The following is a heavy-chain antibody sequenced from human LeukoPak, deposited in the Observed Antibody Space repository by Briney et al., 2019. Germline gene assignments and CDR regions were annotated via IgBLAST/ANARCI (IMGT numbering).Heavy chain of an antibody. V-gene: IGHV3-23*01. CDR2: ISGSGDST. D-gene: IGHD5-12*01. Sequence: GGSLRLSCEASGFTFSSYAMSWVRQAPGKGLEWVSVISGSGDSTYYADSVEGRCTISRDNSKDALYLQMNSLRAEDTAVYYCARVGYSGYDYDYWGQGTLVTVSP. J-gene: IGHJ4*02. CDR1: GFTFSSYA. CDR3: ARVGYSGYDYDY.